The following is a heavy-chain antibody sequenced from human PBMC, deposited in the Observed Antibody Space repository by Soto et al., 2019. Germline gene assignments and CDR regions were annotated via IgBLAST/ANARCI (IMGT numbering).Heavy chain of an antibody. CDR2: IKQDGSEK. CDR1: GFTFSSYW. D-gene: IGHD3-3*01. Sequence: PGGSLRLSCAASGFTFSSYWMSWVRQAPGKGLEWVANIKQDGSEKYYVDSVKGRFTISRDNAKNSLYLQMNSLRAEDTAVYYCAREPKFTIFGVVINLFDYWGQGTLVTVSS. J-gene: IGHJ4*02. V-gene: IGHV3-7*01. CDR3: AREPKFTIFGVVINLFDY.